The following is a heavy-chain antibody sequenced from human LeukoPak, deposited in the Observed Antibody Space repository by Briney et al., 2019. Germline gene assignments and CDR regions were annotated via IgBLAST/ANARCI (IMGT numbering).Heavy chain of an antibody. Sequence: SETLSLTCTVSGGSISSSSYYWGWIRQPPGKGLEWIGNIYYSGDTYYNPSLKSRRVTISVDTSKNQFSLRLSSGTAADTAVYYCARHQWHYYYYMGVWGKGSTVTVSS. CDR2: IYYSGDT. D-gene: IGHD6-19*01. CDR1: GGSISSSSYY. V-gene: IGHV4-39*01. J-gene: IGHJ6*03. CDR3: ARHQWHYYYYMGV.